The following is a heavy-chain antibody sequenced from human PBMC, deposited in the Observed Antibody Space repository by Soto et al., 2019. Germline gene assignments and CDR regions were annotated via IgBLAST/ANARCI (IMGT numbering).Heavy chain of an antibody. CDR1: GFSLSTSGVG. CDR2: IYWDDDK. CDR3: AHLLRDYESLTGSSSGLKAGFHY. D-gene: IGHD3-9*01. J-gene: IGHJ5*01. V-gene: IGHV2-5*02. Sequence: QITLKESGPPLVKPTQTLTLTCTFSGFSLSTSGVGVGWIRQPPGKALEWLALIYWDDDKRYSPSLKSRLTSTRDSTKHQFVLKLTNMDPGTTDPYDCAHLLRDYESLTGSSSGLKAGFHYRGQGTLVTVSS.